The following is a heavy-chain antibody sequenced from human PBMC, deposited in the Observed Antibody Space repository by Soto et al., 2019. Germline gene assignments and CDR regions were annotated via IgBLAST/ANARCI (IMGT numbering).Heavy chain of an antibody. CDR3: ARDGETYYYDSRGYSGAFHI. D-gene: IGHD3-22*01. CDR2: ISAYNGNT. Sequence: GASVKVSCKASGYTFTSYGISWGRQAAGQGLEWMGWISAYNGNTNYAQKLQGRVTMTTDTSTSTAYMELRSLRSDDTAVYYCARDGETYYYDSRGYSGAFHIWGEGTMVTVSS. J-gene: IGHJ3*02. V-gene: IGHV1-18*01. CDR1: GYTFTSYG.